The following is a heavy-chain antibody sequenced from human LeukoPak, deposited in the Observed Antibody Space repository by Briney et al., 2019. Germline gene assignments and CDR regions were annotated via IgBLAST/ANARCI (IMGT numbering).Heavy chain of an antibody. Sequence: SVKVSCKASGGTFSSYGISWVRQAPGQGLEWMGGIIPIFGTANYAQKFQGRVAITADESTSTAYMELSSLRSEDTAVYYCARTGENPPAATLYGMDVWGQGTTVTVSS. CDR3: ARTGENPPAATLYGMDV. CDR1: GGTFSSYG. D-gene: IGHD2-15*01. V-gene: IGHV1-69*13. CDR2: IIPIFGTA. J-gene: IGHJ6*02.